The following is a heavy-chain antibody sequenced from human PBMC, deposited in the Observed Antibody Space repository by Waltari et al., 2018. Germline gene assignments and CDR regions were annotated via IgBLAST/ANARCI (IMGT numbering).Heavy chain of an antibody. D-gene: IGHD6-25*01. V-gene: IGHV1-18*01. Sequence: QVQLVQSGPEVKRPGASVTVSCKATGDSFENFALSWVRQAPGQGLEWMGWISTAPNDNVNYGDNFQGRVIMTLDTAAREANMELLYLRPDDTAAYYCARQPPDRIAADGTHYYKHFMDVWGNGTTVTVS. CDR3: ARQPPDRIAADGTHYYKHFMDV. CDR2: ISTAPNDNV. CDR1: GDSFENFA. J-gene: IGHJ6*03.